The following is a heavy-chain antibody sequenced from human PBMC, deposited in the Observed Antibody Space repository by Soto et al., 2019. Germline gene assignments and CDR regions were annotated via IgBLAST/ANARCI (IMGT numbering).Heavy chain of an antibody. CDR1: VFSLSTSAVG. Sequence: SGPPLLNPTQTLTLTCTFSVFSLSTSAVGVGWIRQPPGKALEWLALIYWDDSERYSPSLKSRLTITKDTSKNQVVLTMTNLDPVDTATYYCARNKGARFLDRDQAFDYWGPGTLVTVSS. V-gene: IGHV2-5*02. J-gene: IGHJ4*02. CDR3: ARNKGARFLDRDQAFDY. CDR2: IYWDDSE. D-gene: IGHD3-3*01.